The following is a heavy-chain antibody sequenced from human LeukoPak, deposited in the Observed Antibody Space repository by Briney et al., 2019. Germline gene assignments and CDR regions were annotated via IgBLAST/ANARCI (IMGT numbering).Heavy chain of an antibody. CDR1: GYTLTELS. CDR3: ATNRLRQWYFGL. Sequence: ASVKVSCKVSGYTLTELSMHWVRQAPGKGLEWMGGFDPEDGETIYAQKFQGRVTMTEDTSTDTAYMELSSLRSEDTAVYYCATNRLRQWYFGLWGRGTLVTVSS. J-gene: IGHJ2*01. V-gene: IGHV1-24*01. CDR2: FDPEDGET. D-gene: IGHD5-12*01.